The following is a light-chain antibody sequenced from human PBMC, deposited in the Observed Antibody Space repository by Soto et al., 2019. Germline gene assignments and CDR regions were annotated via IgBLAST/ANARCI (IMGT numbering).Light chain of an antibody. V-gene: IGLV2-14*01. CDR1: SSDVGGYNY. CDR3: SSYTTIATYV. J-gene: IGLJ1*01. Sequence: QSVLTRPASVSGSPGQSITISRTGTSSDVGGYNYVSWSQQHPGKAPKLMIYEVSNRPSGVSNRFSGSKSGNTASLTISGLQAEDEADYYCSSYTTIATYVFGTGTKVTVL. CDR2: EVS.